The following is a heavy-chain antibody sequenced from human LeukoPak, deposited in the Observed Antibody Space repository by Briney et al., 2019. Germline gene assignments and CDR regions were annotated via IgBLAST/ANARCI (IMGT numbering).Heavy chain of an antibody. CDR1: GFTFSSYA. CDR2: ISSNGGST. D-gene: IGHD2-2*01. V-gene: IGHV3-64*01. Sequence: GGSLRLSCAASGFTFSSYAMHWVRQAPGKGLEYVSAISSNGGSTYYANSVKGRSTISRDNSKNTLYLQMGSLRAEDMAVYYCAVVPADRVDVWGKGTTVTVSS. J-gene: IGHJ6*04. CDR3: AVVPADRVDV.